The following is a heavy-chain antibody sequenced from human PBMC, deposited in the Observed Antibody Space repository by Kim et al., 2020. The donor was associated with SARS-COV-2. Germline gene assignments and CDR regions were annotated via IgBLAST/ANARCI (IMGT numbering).Heavy chain of an antibody. CDR1: GFSFNSYV. V-gene: IGHV3-23*01. Sequence: GGSLRLSCAASGFSFNSYVMTWVRQAPGQGLEWVSAISGYSDSTYYADSVKGRFTISRDNSKNTLSLQMNSMRAEDTAVYYCAKGSGPSRPYYFDYWGQGTLVTVSS. CDR2: ISGYSDST. J-gene: IGHJ4*02. CDR3: AKGSGPSRPYYFDY.